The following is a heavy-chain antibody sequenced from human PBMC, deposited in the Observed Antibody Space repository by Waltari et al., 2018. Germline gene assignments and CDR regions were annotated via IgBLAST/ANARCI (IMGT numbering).Heavy chain of an antibody. V-gene: IGHV1-2*02. D-gene: IGHD3-3*01. J-gene: IGHJ4*02. Sequence: QVQLVQSGAEVKKPGASVKVSCKASGYIFTGYYMHWVRQAPGQGLEWMASINPNSGGTNYAQRFQGRVTMTRDTSISTVYMELSSLRSDDTAVYYCARCLAGLRFLQWLHFDSWGQGTLVTVSS. CDR1: GYIFTGYY. CDR3: ARCLAGLRFLQWLHFDS. CDR2: INPNSGGT.